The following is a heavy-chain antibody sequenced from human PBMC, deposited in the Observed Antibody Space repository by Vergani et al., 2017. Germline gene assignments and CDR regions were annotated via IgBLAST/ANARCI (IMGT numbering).Heavy chain of an antibody. CDR2: ISAYNGNT. CDR1: GYTFTSYG. V-gene: IGHV1-18*01. Sequence: QVQLVQSGAEVKKPGASVKVSCKASGYTFTSYGISGVRKALGQGLKWMGWISAYNGNTNYAQKLQGRVTMTTDTSTSTAYMELRSLRSDDTAVYYCARDRIVVVPAAMFDYYYYGMDVWGQGTTVTVSS. D-gene: IGHD2-2*01. J-gene: IGHJ6*02. CDR3: ARDRIVVVPAAMFDYYYYGMDV.